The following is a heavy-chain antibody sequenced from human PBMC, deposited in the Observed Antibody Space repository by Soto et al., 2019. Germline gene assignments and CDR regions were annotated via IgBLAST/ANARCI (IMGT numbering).Heavy chain of an antibody. CDR2: ISGSGGTT. D-gene: IGHD2-2*01. V-gene: IGHV3-23*01. CDR1: GLTFSSYA. CDR3: AIEPGYDYAFDV. Sequence: GGSLRLSCAASGLTFSSYAMSWVRQAPGKGLEWVSAISGSGGTTHYADSVKGRFTISRDNSKNTLYLHMNSLRAEDTAVYYCAIEPGYDYAFDVWGQGTLVTVSS. J-gene: IGHJ3*01.